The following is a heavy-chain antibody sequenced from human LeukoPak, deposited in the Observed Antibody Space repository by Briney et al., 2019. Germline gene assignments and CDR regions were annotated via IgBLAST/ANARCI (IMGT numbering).Heavy chain of an antibody. V-gene: IGHV5-51*01. CDR2: IYPGDSDT. CDR1: GYSFTSYW. Sequence: GASLKISCKGSGYSFTSYWIGWVRHVPGKGLDYMGIIYPGDSDTRYSQSFQGQVTISADKSISTAYLQWSSLKASDTAMYYCATLVGYGSFFDYWGQGTLVTVSS. J-gene: IGHJ4*02. D-gene: IGHD3-10*01. CDR3: ATLVGYGSFFDY.